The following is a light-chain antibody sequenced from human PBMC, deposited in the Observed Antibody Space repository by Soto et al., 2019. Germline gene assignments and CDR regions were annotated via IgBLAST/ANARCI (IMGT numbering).Light chain of an antibody. Sequence: EIVLTQSPGTPSSPGERATLSCRASQSVNNNYLAWYQQKPGQAPRLLIYGASSRATGIPDRFSGSGSGTDFTLTISRLEPEDFAVYYCQQYGSSQYTFGQGTKLEIK. CDR2: GAS. CDR1: QSVNNNY. CDR3: QQYGSSQYT. V-gene: IGKV3-20*01. J-gene: IGKJ2*01.